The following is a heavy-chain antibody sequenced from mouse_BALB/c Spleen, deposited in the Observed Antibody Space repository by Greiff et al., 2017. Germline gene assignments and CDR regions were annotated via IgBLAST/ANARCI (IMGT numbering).Heavy chain of an antibody. V-gene: IGHV2-6-7*01. J-gene: IGHJ4*01. D-gene: IGHD2-12*01. CDR2: IWGDGST. CDR1: GFSLTGYG. Sequence: VKVVESGPGLVAPSQSLSITCTVSGFSLTGYGVNWVRQPPGKGLEWLGMIWGDGSTDYNSALKSRLSISKDNSKSQVFLKMNSLQTDDTARYYCARGSDDGYYAMDYWGQGTSVTVSS. CDR3: ARGSDDGYYAMDY.